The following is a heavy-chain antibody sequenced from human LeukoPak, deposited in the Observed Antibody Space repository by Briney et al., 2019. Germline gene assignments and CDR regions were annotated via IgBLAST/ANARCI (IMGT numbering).Heavy chain of an antibody. V-gene: IGHV1-69*13. CDR3: ARGAPDLYYYSYMDV. CDR1: GYTFTSYG. J-gene: IGHJ6*03. Sequence: GASLKVSCKASGYTFTSYGISWVRQAPGQGLEWMGEIIPIFGTANYAQKFQGRVTITADESTSTAYMELSSLRSEDTAVYYCARGAPDLYYYSYMDVWGKGTTVTISS. CDR2: IIPIFGTA.